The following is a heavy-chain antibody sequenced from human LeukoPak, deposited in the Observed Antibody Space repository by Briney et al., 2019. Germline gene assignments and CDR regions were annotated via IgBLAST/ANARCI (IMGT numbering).Heavy chain of an antibody. CDR3: ARDRYCSSTSPQSVYYYYYGMDV. CDR2: INPSGGST. D-gene: IGHD2-2*01. J-gene: IGHJ6*02. Sequence: ASVKVSCKASGYTFTSYYMHWVRQAPGQGLEWMGIINPSGGSTSYAQKFQGRVTMTRDTSTSTVYMELSSLRPEDTAVYYCARDRYCSSTSPQSVYYYYYGMDVWGQGTTVTVSS. V-gene: IGHV1-46*01. CDR1: GYTFTSYY.